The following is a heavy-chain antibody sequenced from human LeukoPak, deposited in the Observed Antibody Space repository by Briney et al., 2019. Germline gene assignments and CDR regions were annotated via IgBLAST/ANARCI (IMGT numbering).Heavy chain of an antibody. CDR1: GFTFSSYG. CDR3: ARGPLYCSSTSCSLVDY. Sequence: GGSLRLSCAASGFTFSSYGMHWVRQAPGKGLEWVAVIWYDGSNKYYADSVKGRFTISRDNSKNTLYLQMNSLRAEDTAVYYCARGPLYCSSTSCSLVDYWGQGTLVTVSS. J-gene: IGHJ4*02. V-gene: IGHV3-33*01. CDR2: IWYDGSNK. D-gene: IGHD2-2*01.